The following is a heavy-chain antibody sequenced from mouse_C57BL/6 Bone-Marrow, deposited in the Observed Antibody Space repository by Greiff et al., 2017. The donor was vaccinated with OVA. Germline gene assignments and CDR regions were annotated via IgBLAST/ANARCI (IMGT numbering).Heavy chain of an antibody. J-gene: IGHJ4*01. CDR1: GFTFSDYY. V-gene: IGHV5-12*01. CDR3: ARDYGSRYYAMDY. Sequence: DVQLVESGGGLVQPGGSLKLSCAASGFTFSDYYMYWVRQTPEKRLEWVAYISNGGGSTYYPDTVKGRFTISRDNAKNTLYLQMSRLKSEDTAMYYGARDYGSRYYAMDYWGQGTSVTVSS. CDR2: ISNGGGST. D-gene: IGHD1-1*01.